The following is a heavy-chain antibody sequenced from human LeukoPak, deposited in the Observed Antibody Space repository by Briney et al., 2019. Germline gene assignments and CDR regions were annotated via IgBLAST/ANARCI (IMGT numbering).Heavy chain of an antibody. D-gene: IGHD5-18*01. V-gene: IGHV1-2*02. CDR1: GYTFTGYY. Sequence: ASVKVSCKASGYTFTGYYMHWVRQAPGQGLEWMGWINPNSGGTNYAQKFQGRVTMTTDTSTSTAYMELRSLRSDDTAVYYCARYVDTAMVSDYWGQGTLVTVSS. CDR3: ARYVDTAMVSDY. CDR2: INPNSGGT. J-gene: IGHJ4*02.